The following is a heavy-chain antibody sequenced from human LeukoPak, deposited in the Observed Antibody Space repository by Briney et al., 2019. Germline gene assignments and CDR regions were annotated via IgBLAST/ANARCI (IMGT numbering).Heavy chain of an antibody. V-gene: IGHV3-30*02. CDR3: AKVYYGDYSCLGY. CDR2: IRYDGSNK. CDR1: GFTFTGYG. D-gene: IGHD4-17*01. J-gene: IGHJ4*02. Sequence: GGSLRLSCAASGFTFTGYGMHWVCQAPGKGLEWVAFIRYDGSNKYYADSVKGRFTISRDNSKNTLYLQMNSLRAEDTAVYYCAKVYYGDYSCLGYWGQGTLVTVSS.